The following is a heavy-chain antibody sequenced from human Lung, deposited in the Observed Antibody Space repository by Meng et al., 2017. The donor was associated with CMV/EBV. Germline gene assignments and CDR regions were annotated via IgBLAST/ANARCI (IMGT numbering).Heavy chain of an antibody. Sequence: SXKISXAASGFTFSSYEMNWVRQAPGKGLEWVSYISSSGSTIYYADSVKGRFTISRDNAKNSLYLQMNSLRAEDTAVYYCAIFQDIVVVPAAIPYYFDYWGHGTLVTVSS. CDR3: AIFQDIVVVPAAIPYYFDY. CDR1: GFTFSSYE. CDR2: ISSSGSTI. D-gene: IGHD2-2*02. J-gene: IGHJ4*01. V-gene: IGHV3-48*03.